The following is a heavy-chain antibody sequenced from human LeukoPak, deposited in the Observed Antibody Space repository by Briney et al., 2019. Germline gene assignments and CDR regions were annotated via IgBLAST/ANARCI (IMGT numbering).Heavy chain of an antibody. V-gene: IGHV1-69*06. CDR1: GGTFSSYA. Sequence: ASVKVSCKASGGTFSSYAISWVRQAPGQGLEWMGGIIPIFGTANYAQKFQGRVTIAADKSTSTAYMELSSLRSEDTAVYYCARDDYDILTGYPNWFDPWGQGTLVTVSS. J-gene: IGHJ5*02. D-gene: IGHD3-9*01. CDR2: IIPIFGTA. CDR3: ARDDYDILTGYPNWFDP.